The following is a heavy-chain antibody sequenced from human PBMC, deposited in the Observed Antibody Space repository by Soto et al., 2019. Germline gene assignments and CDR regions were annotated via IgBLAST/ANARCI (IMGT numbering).Heavy chain of an antibody. CDR1: GFTFSNYW. Sequence: EVQLVESGGGLVQPGGSLRLSCVASGFTFSNYWVHWVRQAPGKGLMWVSRINSDGTTINYADSVEGRFTISRDNAKNTLFLQMNSLRVEDTAVYYCARAGWYRFDYWGQGTLVTVSS. CDR2: INSDGTTI. D-gene: IGHD6-19*01. CDR3: ARAGWYRFDY. J-gene: IGHJ4*02. V-gene: IGHV3-74*01.